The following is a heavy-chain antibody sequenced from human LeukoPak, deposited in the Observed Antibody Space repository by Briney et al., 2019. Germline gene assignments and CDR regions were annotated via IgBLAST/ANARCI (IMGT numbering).Heavy chain of an antibody. CDR3: ARGTWTGGSCSFDY. V-gene: IGHV4-59*01. CDR2: IYYSGST. D-gene: IGHD2-15*01. CDR1: GGSISSYY. Sequence: PSETLSLTCNVSGGSISSYYWSWIRQPPGKGLEWIGYIYYSGSTNYNPSLKSRVIMSLDTSKNQFSLKLTSVTAADTALYYCARGTWTGGSCSFDYWCEGTLVTVSS. J-gene: IGHJ4*02.